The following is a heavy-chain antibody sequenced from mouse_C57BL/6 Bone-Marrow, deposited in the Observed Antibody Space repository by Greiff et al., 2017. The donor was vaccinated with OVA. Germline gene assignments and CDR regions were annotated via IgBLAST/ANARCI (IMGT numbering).Heavy chain of an antibody. Sequence: QVQLQQPGAELVMPGASVKLSCKASGYTFTSYWMHWVKQRPGQGLEWIGEIDPSDSYPNYNQKFKGKSTLTVDKSSSTAYMQLSSLTSEDSAVYYCARSGQLRWDFAYWGQGTTLTVSS. CDR1: GYTFTSYW. CDR3: ARSGQLRWDFAY. V-gene: IGHV1-69*01. CDR2: IDPSDSYP. J-gene: IGHJ2*01. D-gene: IGHD3-2*02.